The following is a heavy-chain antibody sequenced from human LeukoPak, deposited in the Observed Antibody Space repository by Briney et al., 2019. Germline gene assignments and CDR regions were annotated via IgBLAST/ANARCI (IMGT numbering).Heavy chain of an antibody. D-gene: IGHD5-24*01. Sequence: PGGSLRLSCVASGFNFDIFAMSWVRQSPGGGLEWVASLGRSGGSKNYADSVKGRFTISRGNSKNTLFLQMNSLRVEDSAIYYCAKGEMATSNWGQGTLVTVSS. CDR3: AKGEMATSN. CDR1: GFNFDIFA. J-gene: IGHJ4*02. V-gene: IGHV3-23*01. CDR2: LGRSGGSK.